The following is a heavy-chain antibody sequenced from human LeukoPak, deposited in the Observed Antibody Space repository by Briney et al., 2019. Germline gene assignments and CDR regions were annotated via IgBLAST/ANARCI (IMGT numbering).Heavy chain of an antibody. CDR2: ISAYNGNT. V-gene: IGHV1-18*01. CDR3: ARDGNHMGLDKVIVVVPAALNLHH. J-gene: IGHJ1*01. D-gene: IGHD2-2*01. CDR1: GYTFTSYG. Sequence: ASVKVSCKASGYTFTSYGISWVRQAPGQGLEWMGWISAYNGNTNYAQKLQGRVTMTTDTSTSTAYMELRSLRSDDTAVYYCARDGNHMGLDKVIVVVPAALNLHHWGQGPLVPVLS.